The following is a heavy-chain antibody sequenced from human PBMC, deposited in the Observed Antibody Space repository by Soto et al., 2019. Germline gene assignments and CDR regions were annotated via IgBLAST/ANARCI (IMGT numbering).Heavy chain of an antibody. Sequence: QVQLVQSGAEVKKPGSSVKVSCKASGGTFSSYAISWVRQAPGQGLEWMGGIIPIFGTANYAQKFQGRVTITADESTSKAYMELSSLRSEDTAVYYCARELELTPSNWFDPWGQGTLVTVSS. CDR3: ARELELTPSNWFDP. V-gene: IGHV1-69*01. D-gene: IGHD1-7*01. CDR2: IIPIFGTA. J-gene: IGHJ5*02. CDR1: GGTFSSYA.